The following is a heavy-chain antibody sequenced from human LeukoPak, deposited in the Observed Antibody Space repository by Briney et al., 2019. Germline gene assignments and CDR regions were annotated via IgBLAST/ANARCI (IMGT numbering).Heavy chain of an antibody. Sequence: ASVKVSCKVSGYTLTELSMHWVRQAPGKGLVWMGGFDPEDGETIYAQKFQGRVTMTEDTSTDTAYMELSSLRSEDTAVYYCATGDYYDSSPLEYWGQGTLVTVSS. J-gene: IGHJ4*02. CDR2: FDPEDGET. D-gene: IGHD3-22*01. CDR1: GYTLTELS. V-gene: IGHV1-24*01. CDR3: ATGDYYDSSPLEY.